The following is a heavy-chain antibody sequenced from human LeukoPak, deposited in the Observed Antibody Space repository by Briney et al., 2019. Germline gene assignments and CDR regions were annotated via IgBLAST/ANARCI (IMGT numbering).Heavy chain of an antibody. D-gene: IGHD2-2*02. Sequence: GRSMRLSCAASGFTFDDYAMHWVRQAPGKGLEWVSGISWNSGSIGYADSVKGRFTISRDNAKNSLYLQMNSRRAEDTALYYCAKGVVVVPAAIYYGMDVWGQGTTVTVSS. CDR2: ISWNSGSI. CDR1: GFTFDDYA. CDR3: AKGVVVVPAAIYYGMDV. J-gene: IGHJ6*02. V-gene: IGHV3-9*01.